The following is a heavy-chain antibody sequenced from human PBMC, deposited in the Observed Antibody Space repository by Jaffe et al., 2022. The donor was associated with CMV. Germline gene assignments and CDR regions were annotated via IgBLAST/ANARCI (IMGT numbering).Heavy chain of an antibody. V-gene: IGHV4-59*08. J-gene: IGHJ4*02. Sequence: QVQLQESGPGLVKPSETLSLTCTVSGQSIRGYYWSWFRQPPGKGLEWIGYVYWTGTSKSNPSLKSRVTISADTSKNQLSLKLTSVTAADTAVYFCARREAFDGFLAFDYWGQGTMVTVST. CDR3: ARREAFDGFLAFDY. CDR2: VYWTGTS. CDR1: GQSIRGYY. D-gene: IGHD1-26*01.